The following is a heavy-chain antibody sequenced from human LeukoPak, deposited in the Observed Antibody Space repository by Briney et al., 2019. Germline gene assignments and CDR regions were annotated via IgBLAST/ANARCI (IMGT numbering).Heavy chain of an antibody. CDR1: GFTFSDYE. D-gene: IGHD3-3*02. V-gene: IGHV3-48*03. CDR3: AREATGISHAFDI. Sequence: PGGSLRLSCAASGFTFSDYEMNWVRQAPGKGLEWVSYISSSASIIYYSDSVKGRFTISRDNAKNSLYLQMNSLRAEDTAVYYCAREATGISHAFDIWGQGTMVTVSS. J-gene: IGHJ3*02. CDR2: ISSSASII.